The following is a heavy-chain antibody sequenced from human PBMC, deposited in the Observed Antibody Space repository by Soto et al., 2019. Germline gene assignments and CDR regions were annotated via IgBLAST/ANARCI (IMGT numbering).Heavy chain of an antibody. CDR3: ARVPQYYDILTGYPAADYGMDV. CDR1: GGTFSSYA. CDR2: IIPIFGTA. Sequence: WASVKVSCKASGGTFSSYAIGWVRQAPGQGLEWMGGIIPIFGTANYAQKFQGRVTITADKSTSTAYMELSSLRSEDTAVYYCARVPQYYDILTGYPAADYGMDVWGQGTTVTVSS. J-gene: IGHJ6*02. D-gene: IGHD3-9*01. V-gene: IGHV1-69*06.